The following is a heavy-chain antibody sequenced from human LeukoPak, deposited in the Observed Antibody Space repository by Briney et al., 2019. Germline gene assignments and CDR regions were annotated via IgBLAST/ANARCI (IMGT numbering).Heavy chain of an antibody. D-gene: IGHD3-22*01. J-gene: IGHJ4*02. CDR3: ARGGLDYYDSSGYLHVDY. CDR1: GYTFTGYY. Sequence: ASVKVSCKASGYTFTGYYMHWVRQAPGQGLEWMGWINPNSGGTNYAQKFQGRVTMTRDTSISTAYMELSRLRSDDTAVYYCARGGLDYYDSSGYLHVDYWGQGTLVTVSS. V-gene: IGHV1-2*02. CDR2: INPNSGGT.